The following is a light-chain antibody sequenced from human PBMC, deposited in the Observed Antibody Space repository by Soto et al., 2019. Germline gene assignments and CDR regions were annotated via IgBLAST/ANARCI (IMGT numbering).Light chain of an antibody. J-gene: IGKJ5*01. CDR3: QQCGSAPPDT. CDR2: GAS. V-gene: IGKV3-20*01. Sequence: EIVLTKSSVTLSLAPGAIATRSCRAIQSVSSSYLAWYQQKPGQAPRLLSYGASSRATGIPDRFSGSGSGTDFTLTISRLDPEDFAVYYCQQCGSAPPDTLGQGRVLEVK. CDR1: QSVSSSY.